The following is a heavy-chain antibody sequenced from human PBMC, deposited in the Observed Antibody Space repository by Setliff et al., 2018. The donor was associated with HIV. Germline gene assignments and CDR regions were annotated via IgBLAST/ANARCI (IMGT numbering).Heavy chain of an antibody. D-gene: IGHD2-8*01. J-gene: IGHJ5*01. V-gene: IGHV1-18*01. CDR2: INVYSGDT. Sequence: ASVKVSCKASGYPFNNSGISWVRQAPGQGLEWLAWINVYSGDTNFAQRFQGRVTMTRDASTGTAYMELRNLRSDDTAVYYCARPLLRTNPVYGILGNWFDSWGRGTLVTVSS. CDR3: ARPLLRTNPVYGILGNWFDS. CDR1: GYPFNNSG.